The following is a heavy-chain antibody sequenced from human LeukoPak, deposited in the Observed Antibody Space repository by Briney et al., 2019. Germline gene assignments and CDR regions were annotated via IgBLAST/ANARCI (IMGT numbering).Heavy chain of an antibody. Sequence: SETLSLTCTVSGGSISSYYWSWSRQPPGKGLEWIGYIYYSGSTNYNPSLKSRVTISVDTSKNQFSLKLSSVTAADTAVYYCARVPVEMATIRDDAFDIWGQGTMVTVSS. J-gene: IGHJ3*02. CDR3: ARVPVEMATIRDDAFDI. V-gene: IGHV4-59*01. CDR2: IYYSGST. CDR1: GGSISSYY. D-gene: IGHD5-24*01.